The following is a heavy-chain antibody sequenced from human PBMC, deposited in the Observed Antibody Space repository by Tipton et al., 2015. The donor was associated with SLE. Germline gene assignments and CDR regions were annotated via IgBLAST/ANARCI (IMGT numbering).Heavy chain of an antibody. CDR1: GGSFSGYY. D-gene: IGHD1-14*01. V-gene: IGHV4-34*01. CDR2: INHSGST. Sequence: TLSLTCAVYGGSFSGYYWSWIRQPPGKGLEWIGEINHSGSTNYNPSLKSRVTISVDTSKNQFSLKLSSVTAADTAVYYCARTRPDRQDAFAIWAQGTFVAVSS. J-gene: IGHJ3*02. CDR3: ARTRPDRQDAFAI.